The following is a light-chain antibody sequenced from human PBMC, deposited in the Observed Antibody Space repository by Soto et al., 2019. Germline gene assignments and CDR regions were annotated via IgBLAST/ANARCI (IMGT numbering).Light chain of an antibody. Sequence: IQLTQSPATLTASVGDRVTITCRASQRSRSSLAWYQQKPGKAPKLLIYDASSLETGVPSRFRGSGSGTDFTLTISSLQPDDFETYYCQQYSDYSGTFAQGTKVDIK. CDR2: DAS. CDR1: QRSRSS. V-gene: IGKV1-5*01. CDR3: QQYSDYSGT. J-gene: IGKJ1*01.